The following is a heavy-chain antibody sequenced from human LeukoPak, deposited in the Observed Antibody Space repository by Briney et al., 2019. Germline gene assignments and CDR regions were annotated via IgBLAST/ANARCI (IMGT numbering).Heavy chain of an antibody. J-gene: IGHJ4*02. V-gene: IGHV1-69*04. Sequence: ASVKVSCKASGGTFSSYAISWVRQAPGQGLEWMERIIPILGIANYAQKFQGRVTITADKSTSTAYMELSSLRSEDTAVYYCASRLMPGDGDYEDYFDYWGQGTLVTVSS. CDR2: IIPILGIA. CDR1: GGTFSSYA. D-gene: IGHD4-17*01. CDR3: ASRLMPGDGDYEDYFDY.